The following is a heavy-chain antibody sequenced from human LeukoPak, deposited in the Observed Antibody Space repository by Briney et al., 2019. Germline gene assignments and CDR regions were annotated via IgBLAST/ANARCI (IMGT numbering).Heavy chain of an antibody. CDR3: ASSGSYRFDY. CDR2: ISGSGGST. J-gene: IGHJ4*02. Sequence: GGSLRLSCAASGFTFSSYAMSWVRQTPGKGLEWVSAISGSGGSTYYADSVKGRFTISRDNAKNSLYLQMNSLRDEDTAVYYCASSGSYRFDYWGQGTLVTVSS. CDR1: GFTFSSYA. V-gene: IGHV3-23*01. D-gene: IGHD1-26*01.